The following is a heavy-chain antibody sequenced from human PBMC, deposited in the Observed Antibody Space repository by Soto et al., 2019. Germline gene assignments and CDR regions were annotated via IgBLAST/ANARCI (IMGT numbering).Heavy chain of an antibody. Sequence: EVQLVESGGDWVQPGRSLRLSCAGSGFAFGDSAMHWVRQAPGKGLEWVAGISWNSSAKGYADSVKGRFTISRDNAKKSLYLQMNTLRPEDTALYYCAKAPYAGYFYYFDSWGQGTLVTVSS. CDR1: GFAFGDSA. CDR2: ISWNSSAK. J-gene: IGHJ4*02. D-gene: IGHD5-12*01. V-gene: IGHV3-9*01. CDR3: AKAPYAGYFYYFDS.